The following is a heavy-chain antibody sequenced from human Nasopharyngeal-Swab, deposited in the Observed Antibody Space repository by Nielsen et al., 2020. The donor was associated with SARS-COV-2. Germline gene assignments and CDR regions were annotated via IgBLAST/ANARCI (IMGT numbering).Heavy chain of an antibody. Sequence: GGSLRLSCAASGFTFSRFGMGWVRQAPGKGLEWVSAISASGVTKYYADSVKGRFTISRDNSKNTLYLQMNSLRAEDTAVYYCARDWDIVVVPYYYYGMDVWGQGTTVTVSS. CDR1: GFTFSRFG. CDR3: ARDWDIVVVPYYYYGMDV. V-gene: IGHV3-23*01. J-gene: IGHJ6*02. CDR2: ISASGVTK. D-gene: IGHD2-2*01.